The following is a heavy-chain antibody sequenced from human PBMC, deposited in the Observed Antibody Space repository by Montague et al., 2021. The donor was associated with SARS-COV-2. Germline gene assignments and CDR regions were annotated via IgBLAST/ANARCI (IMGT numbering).Heavy chain of an antibody. CDR2: MHFTGKT. CDR1: GDAITNHY. J-gene: IGHJ4*02. D-gene: IGHD3-9*01. CDR3: VRHPHYDGLNGPPDF. V-gene: IGHV4-4*07. Sequence: SETLSLTCSVSGDAITNHYWSWIRQPAGKGLEWIGRMHFTGKTNFSPFFSSRLTMSADTSKNQFSLKLTSVTAADTAFYYCVRHPHYDGLNGPPDFWDQGTLVTVSS.